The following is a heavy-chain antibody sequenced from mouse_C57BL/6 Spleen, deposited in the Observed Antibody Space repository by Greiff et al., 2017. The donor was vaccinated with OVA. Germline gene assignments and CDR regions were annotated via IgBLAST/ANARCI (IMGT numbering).Heavy chain of an antibody. CDR3: ARMTTVVDLYFDY. D-gene: IGHD1-1*01. Sequence: EVQLQQSGPELVKPGASVKISCKASGYSFTDYNMNWVKQSNGKSLEWIGVIYPNYGTTSYNPQFKGKATLTVDPSSSTAYMQLNSLTSDDSAVYYCARMTTVVDLYFDYWGQGTTLTVSS. CDR2: IYPNYGTT. CDR1: GYSFTDYN. V-gene: IGHV1-39*01. J-gene: IGHJ2*01.